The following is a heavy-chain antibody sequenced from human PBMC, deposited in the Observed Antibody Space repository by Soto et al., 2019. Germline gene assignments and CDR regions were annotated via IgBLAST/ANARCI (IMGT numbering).Heavy chain of an antibody. J-gene: IGHJ6*02. CDR2: IYRSGST. V-gene: IGHV4-31*03. Sequence: QVQLQESGPGLVKPSQTLSLTCIVSGGSINSHDHYWSWIRQLPGKGLEWIGHIYRSGSTSYNPSLKSRLAISIDKSQNHFSLSLSSVTAADTAVYFCARDKGGELLKGSGRDVGGQGTTVTVSS. CDR1: GGSINSHDHY. D-gene: IGHD1-26*01. CDR3: ARDKGGELLKGSGRDV.